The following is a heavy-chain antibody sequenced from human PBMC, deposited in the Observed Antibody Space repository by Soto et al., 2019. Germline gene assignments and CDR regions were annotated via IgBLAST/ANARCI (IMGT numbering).Heavy chain of an antibody. CDR3: ARDGFCTSTTCRVGNWFDP. Sequence: QVQLQQWGAGLLKPSETLSLTCVVYGGSFSGYYWSWIRQSPGKRLEWIGGINHRGSTNYNPSLESRVTISVDTSKNQFSLKLPSVTAADTAMYYCARDGFCTSTTCRVGNWFDPWGQGTLVTVSS. V-gene: IGHV4-34*01. J-gene: IGHJ5*02. D-gene: IGHD2-2*01. CDR1: GGSFSGYY. CDR2: INHRGST.